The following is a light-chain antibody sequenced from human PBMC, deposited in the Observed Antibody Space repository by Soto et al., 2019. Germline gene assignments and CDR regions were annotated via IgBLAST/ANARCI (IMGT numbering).Light chain of an antibody. CDR2: AAS. V-gene: IGKV3D-20*02. CDR3: QQSHNWPRT. CDR1: QCVSSTS. Sequence: EIVLMQSPGTLSLSPGERATLSCRTSQCVSSTSLAWYHQRPGQAPRLLIHAASRRAAGIPARFSGSGSGTDFTLTISSLEPEDFAVYYCQQSHNWPRTFGQGTMVDIK. J-gene: IGKJ1*01.